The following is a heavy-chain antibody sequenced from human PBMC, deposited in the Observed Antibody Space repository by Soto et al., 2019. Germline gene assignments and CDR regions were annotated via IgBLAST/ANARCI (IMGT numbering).Heavy chain of an antibody. CDR2: ISSSSSGSSI. Sequence: EVQLVESGGGLVQPGGSLRLSCAASGFTFSNYEMNWVRQAPGKGLEWVSYISSSSSGSSIYYADSVKGRFTISRDNAKNSLYLQMNSLRAEDTATYYCARDGDPGSYVDYWGQGTLVTVSS. CDR1: GFTFSNYE. V-gene: IGHV3-48*03. J-gene: IGHJ4*02. CDR3: ARDGDPGSYVDY. D-gene: IGHD3-10*01.